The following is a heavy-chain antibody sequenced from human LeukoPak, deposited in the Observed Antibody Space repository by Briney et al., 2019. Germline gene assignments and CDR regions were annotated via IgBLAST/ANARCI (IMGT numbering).Heavy chain of an antibody. Sequence: SVKVSCKASGGTFSSYAISWVRQAPGQGLEWMGGIIPIFGTANYAQKFQGRVTITTGESTSTAYMELSSLRSEDTAVYYCAGGGYDSSGYYFDYWGQGTLVTVSS. CDR1: GGTFSSYA. J-gene: IGHJ4*02. CDR2: IIPIFGTA. V-gene: IGHV1-69*05. D-gene: IGHD3-22*01. CDR3: AGGGYDSSGYYFDY.